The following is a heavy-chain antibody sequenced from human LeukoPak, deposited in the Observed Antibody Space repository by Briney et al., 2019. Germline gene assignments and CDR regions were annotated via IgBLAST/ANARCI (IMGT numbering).Heavy chain of an antibody. CDR3: GRDMGQPNGGLFDY. CDR1: GGSISGGGYY. Sequence: SETLSLTCTVPGGSISGGGYYWSWIRQPAGKGLEWIGRIYTSGSTNYNPSLTSRVTMSVDTSKNQFSLKLSSVTAADTAVYYCGRDMGQPNGGLFDYWGQGTLVTVSS. CDR2: IYTSGST. J-gene: IGHJ4*02. D-gene: IGHD3-10*01. V-gene: IGHV4-61*02.